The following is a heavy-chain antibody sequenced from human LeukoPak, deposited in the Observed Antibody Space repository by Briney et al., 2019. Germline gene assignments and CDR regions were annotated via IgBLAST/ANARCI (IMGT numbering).Heavy chain of an antibody. Sequence: GGSLRLSCAASGFSVSGKFMSWVRQAPGKGLEWVSIIHYDGKIRYAGSVGGRFTIYRDDSENTLYLQMNSLRVDDTAVYFCASGDGYLQPYWGQGTLVTVSS. J-gene: IGHJ4*02. CDR1: GFSVSGKF. CDR2: IHYDGKI. CDR3: ASGDGYLQPY. D-gene: IGHD2-21*01. V-gene: IGHV3-53*01.